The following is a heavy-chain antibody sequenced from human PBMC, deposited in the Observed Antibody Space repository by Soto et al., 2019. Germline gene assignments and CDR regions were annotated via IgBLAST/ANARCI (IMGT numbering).Heavy chain of an antibody. CDR2: IYSDGST. J-gene: IGHJ2*01. D-gene: IGHD4-17*01. V-gene: IGHV3-66*01. CDR1: GFTVSSNY. Sequence: PGGSLRLSCAASGFTVSSNYMSWVRQAPGKGLEWVSFIYSDGSTYYADSVKGRFTISRDNSKNTLYLQMNSLRAEDTAVYYCARDLYGDYDFDLWGRGTLVTVSS. CDR3: ARDLYGDYDFDL.